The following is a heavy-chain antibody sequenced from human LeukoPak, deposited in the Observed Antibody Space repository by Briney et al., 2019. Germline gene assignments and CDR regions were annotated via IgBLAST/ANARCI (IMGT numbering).Heavy chain of an antibody. J-gene: IGHJ4*02. CDR2: ISYDGSNK. V-gene: IGHV3-30*18. CDR1: GFTFSSYG. Sequence: GGSLRLSCAASGFTFSSYGMHWVRQAPGKGLXXXAVISYDGSNKYYADSVKGRFTISRDNSKNTLYLQMNSLRAEDTAVYYCAKDSSTSCYMDYWGQGTLVTVSS. CDR3: AKDSSTSCYMDY. D-gene: IGHD2-2*01.